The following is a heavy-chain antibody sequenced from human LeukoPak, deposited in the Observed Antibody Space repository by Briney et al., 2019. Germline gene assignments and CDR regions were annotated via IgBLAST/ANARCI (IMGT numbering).Heavy chain of an antibody. Sequence: GASVKVSCKASGGTFSSYAISWVRQAPGQGLEWMGRIIPILGIANYAQKFQGRVTITADKSTSTAYMELSSLRSEDTAVYYCARDSRSGPICGGDCYYEDYWGQGTLVTVSS. V-gene: IGHV1-69*04. CDR1: GGTFSSYA. CDR2: IIPILGIA. CDR3: ARDSRSGPICGGDCYYEDY. J-gene: IGHJ4*02. D-gene: IGHD2-21*02.